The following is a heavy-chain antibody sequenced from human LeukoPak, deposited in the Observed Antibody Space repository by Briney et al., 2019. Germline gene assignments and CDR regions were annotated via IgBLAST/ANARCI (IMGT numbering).Heavy chain of an antibody. Sequence: GGSLRLSCAASGLTVSKNYMSWVRQAPGKGLESVSVIYSGGSTYYADSVKDRFTISRDNSKNTLYLQMNSLRAEDTAVYYCAIDPSRGVIVVGPPNDAFDIWGQGTMVTVSS. V-gene: IGHV3-66*01. D-gene: IGHD3-16*02. CDR1: GLTVSKNY. CDR3: AIDPSRGVIVVGPPNDAFDI. J-gene: IGHJ3*02. CDR2: IYSGGST.